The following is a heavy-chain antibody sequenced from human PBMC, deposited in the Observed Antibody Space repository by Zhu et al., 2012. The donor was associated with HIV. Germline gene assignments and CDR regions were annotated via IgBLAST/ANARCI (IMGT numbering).Heavy chain of an antibody. Sequence: EVHLVESGGGLVQPGGSLRLSCAASGFTFRSYWMSWVRQAPGKGLEWVANIKQDGSEKYYVDSVRGRFTISRDNAKNSLYLQINSLRVEDTAIYYCARGPLRDYYGSSGYYWGGNTFDYWGQGTLVTVSS. CDR3: ARGPLRDYYGSSGYYWGGNTFDY. J-gene: IGHJ4*02. CDR1: GFTFRSYW. CDR2: IKQDGSEK. D-gene: IGHD3-22*01. V-gene: IGHV3-7*01.